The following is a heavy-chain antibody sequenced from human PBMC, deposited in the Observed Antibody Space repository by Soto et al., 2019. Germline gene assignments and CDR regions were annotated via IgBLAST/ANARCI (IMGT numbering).Heavy chain of an antibody. CDR2: INPSGGST. J-gene: IGHJ4*02. Sequence: QVQLVQSGAEVKKPGASVKVSCKASGYTFTSYYMHWVRQAPGQGLEWMGIINPSGGSTSYAQKFQGRVTMTRDTSTSTVCMELSSLRSEDTAVYYCARDIVLMVYAQTGGFDYWGQGTLVTVSS. CDR3: ARDIVLMVYAQTGGFDY. V-gene: IGHV1-46*01. D-gene: IGHD2-8*01. CDR1: GYTFTSYY.